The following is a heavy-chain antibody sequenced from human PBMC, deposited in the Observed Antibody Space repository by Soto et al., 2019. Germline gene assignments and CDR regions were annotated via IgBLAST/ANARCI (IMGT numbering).Heavy chain of an antibody. CDR1: GGSISSGGYS. J-gene: IGHJ4*02. D-gene: IGHD3-22*01. Sequence: PSETLSLTCAVSGGSISSGGYSWSWIRQPPGKGLEWIGYIYHSGSTYYNPSLKSRVTISVDTSKNQFSLKLSSVTAADTAVYYCARALPPARTYYSDSSGSYFDYWGQGTLVTVSS. CDR3: ARALPPARTYYSDSSGSYFDY. CDR2: IYHSGST. V-gene: IGHV4-30-2*01.